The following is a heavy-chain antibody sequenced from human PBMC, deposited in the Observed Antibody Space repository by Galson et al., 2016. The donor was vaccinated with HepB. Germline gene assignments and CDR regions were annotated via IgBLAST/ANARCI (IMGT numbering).Heavy chain of an antibody. CDR2: IYWDDDK. CDR3: AHAPHTLIGNYYRRVFAH. CDR1: GFSLNTDEVA. Sequence: PALVKPTQTLTLTCSFYGFSLNTDEVAVGWIRQPPGKALEWLALIYWDDDKRYTPSLQNRLTVTKDTSKNQVVLTMTDMDPVDTATYYCAHAPHTLIGNYYRRVFAHWGPGTPVTVSS. J-gene: IGHJ4*02. D-gene: IGHD1-26*01. V-gene: IGHV2-5*02.